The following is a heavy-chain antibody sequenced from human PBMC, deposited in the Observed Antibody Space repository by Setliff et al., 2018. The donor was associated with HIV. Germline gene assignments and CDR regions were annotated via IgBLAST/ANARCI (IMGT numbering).Heavy chain of an antibody. CDR2: IYYSGST. CDR1: GGSISSGRYY. D-gene: IGHD6-6*01. V-gene: IGHV4-61*09. CDR3: ARVFTAGRREYYFDL. Sequence: PSETLSLTCTVSGGSISSGRYYWSWIRQPAGKGLEWIGHIYYSGSTNYNPSLKSRVTISVDTSKNHFSLRLSSVTAADTAVYYCARVFTAGRREYYFDLWGQGTLVTVSS. J-gene: IGHJ4*02.